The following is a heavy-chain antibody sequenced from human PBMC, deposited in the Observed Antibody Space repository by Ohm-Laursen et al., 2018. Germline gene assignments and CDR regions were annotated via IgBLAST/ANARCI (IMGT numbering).Heavy chain of an antibody. J-gene: IGHJ4*02. Sequence: SLRLSCSASGFTFSSYAMSWVRQAPGKGLEWVSAISGSGGSTYYADSVKGRFTISRDNSKNTLYLQMNSLRAEDTAVYYCAKVPSYYDDSSGYYYYWGQGTLVTVSS. V-gene: IGHV3-23*01. D-gene: IGHD3-22*01. CDR3: AKVPSYYDDSSGYYYY. CDR2: ISGSGGST. CDR1: GFTFSSYA.